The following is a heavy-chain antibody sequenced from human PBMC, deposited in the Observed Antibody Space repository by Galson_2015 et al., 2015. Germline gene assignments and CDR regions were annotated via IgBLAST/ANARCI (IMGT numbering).Heavy chain of an antibody. V-gene: IGHV3-53*01. CDR1: GFTVSKNY. Sequence: SLRLSCAASGFTVSKNYMSWVRQAPGKGLKWVSVIYSDGSTFYADSVKGRFTISRDNSKNTLYLQLNSLRAEDTAVYFCARGFGGDGSPFDYWGQGTLVTVSS. J-gene: IGHJ4*02. D-gene: IGHD2-21*02. CDR2: IYSDGST. CDR3: ARGFGGDGSPFDY.